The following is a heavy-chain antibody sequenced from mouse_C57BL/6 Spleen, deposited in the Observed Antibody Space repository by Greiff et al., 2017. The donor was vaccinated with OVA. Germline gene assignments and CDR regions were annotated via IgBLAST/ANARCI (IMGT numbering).Heavy chain of an antibody. CDR1: GYSFTGYY. D-gene: IGHD1-1*01. V-gene: IGHV1-42*01. CDR3: ARSYYGNDYYAMDY. Sequence: VQLQQSGPELVKPGASVKISCKASGYSFTGYYMNWVKQSPEKSLEWIGEINPSTGGTTYNQKFKAKATLTVDKSSSTAYMQLKSLTSEDSAVYYCARSYYGNDYYAMDYWGQGTSVTVSS. CDR2: INPSTGGT. J-gene: IGHJ4*01.